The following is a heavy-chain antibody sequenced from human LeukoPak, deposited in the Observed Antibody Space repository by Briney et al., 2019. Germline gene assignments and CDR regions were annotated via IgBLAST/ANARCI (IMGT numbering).Heavy chain of an antibody. J-gene: IGHJ4*02. CDR2: ISYDGSNK. V-gene: IGHV3-30-3*01. Sequence: GRSLRLSCAASGFTFSSYAMHWVRQAPGKGLEWVAVISYDGSNKYYADSVKGRFTISRDNSKNTLYLQMNSLRAEDTAVYYCARGGAYSSGWYFVYWGQGTLVTVSS. D-gene: IGHD6-19*01. CDR3: ARGGAYSSGWYFVY. CDR1: GFTFSSYA.